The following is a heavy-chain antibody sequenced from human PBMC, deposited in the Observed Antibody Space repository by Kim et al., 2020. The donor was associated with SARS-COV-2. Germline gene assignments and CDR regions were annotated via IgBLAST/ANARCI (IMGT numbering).Heavy chain of an antibody. J-gene: IGHJ6*02. Sequence: SVQGRFTIPRDNSKNTLYLQMYILKAEDTAVYYCAKDREEADYYYYGMDVWGQGTTVTVSS. CDR3: AKDREEADYYYYGMDV. V-gene: IGHV3-23*01.